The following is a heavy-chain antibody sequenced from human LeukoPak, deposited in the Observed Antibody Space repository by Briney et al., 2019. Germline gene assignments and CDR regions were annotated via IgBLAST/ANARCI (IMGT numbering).Heavy chain of an antibody. J-gene: IGHJ6*04. V-gene: IGHV3-48*03. Sequence: GSLRLSCAASGFTFSSYEMNWVRQAPGKGLEWDSYISSSGSTIYYADSVKGRFTISRDNAKNSLYLQMNSLRAEDTAVYYCAELGITMIGGVWGKGTTVTISS. CDR1: GFTFSSYE. CDR3: AELGITMIGGV. D-gene: IGHD3-10*02. CDR2: ISSSGSTI.